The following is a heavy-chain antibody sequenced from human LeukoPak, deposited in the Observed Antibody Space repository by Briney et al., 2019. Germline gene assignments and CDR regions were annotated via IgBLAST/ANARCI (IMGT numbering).Heavy chain of an antibody. D-gene: IGHD2-2*01. CDR3: AKDGYCSSTSCYGWFDY. CDR2: ISYDGSNK. V-gene: IGHV3-30*18. CDR1: GFTFSSYG. Sequence: GGSLRLSCAASGFTFSSYGMHWVRQAPGKGLEWVAVISYDGSNKYYADSVKGRFTISRDNSKNTLYLQMNSLRAEDTAVYYCAKDGYCSSTSCYGWFDYWGQGTLVTVSS. J-gene: IGHJ4*02.